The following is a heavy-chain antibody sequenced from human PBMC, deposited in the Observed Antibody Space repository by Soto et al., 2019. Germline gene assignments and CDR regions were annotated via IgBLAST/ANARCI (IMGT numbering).Heavy chain of an antibody. J-gene: IGHJ4*02. CDR3: ARRRGYYYGSGSYYS. Sequence: QVQLQQWGAGLLKPSETLSLTCAVYGGSFSGYYWSWIRQPPGKGLEWIGEINHSGSTNYNPSLKSRVTISVDTSKNQFSLKLSSVTAADTAVYYCARRRGYYYGSGSYYSWGQGTLVTVSS. CDR1: GGSFSGYY. D-gene: IGHD3-10*01. CDR2: INHSGST. V-gene: IGHV4-34*01.